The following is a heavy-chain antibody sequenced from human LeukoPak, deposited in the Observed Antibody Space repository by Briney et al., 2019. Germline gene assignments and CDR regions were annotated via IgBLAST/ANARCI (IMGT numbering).Heavy chain of an antibody. CDR1: GGSISRYY. CDR3: ARVGRYQLLEEYFDY. V-gene: IGHV4-4*07. Sequence: SETLSLTCTVSGGSISRYYWSWIRQPAGKGLEWIERIYTSGSTNYNPSLKSRVTMSVDTSKNQFSLKLSSVTAADTAVYYCARVGRYQLLEEYFDYWGQGTLVTVSS. J-gene: IGHJ4*02. CDR2: IYTSGST. D-gene: IGHD2-2*01.